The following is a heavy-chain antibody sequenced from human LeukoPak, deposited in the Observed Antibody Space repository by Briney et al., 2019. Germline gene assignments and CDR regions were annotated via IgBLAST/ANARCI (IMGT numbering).Heavy chain of an antibody. Sequence: ASVKVSCKASGYTFTGYYMHWVRQAPGQGLEWMGWINPNSGGTNYAQKFQGRVTMTRDTSISTAYMELSRLRSDDTAVYYCAREVVGGSGSYPDAFDIWGQGTMVTVSS. V-gene: IGHV1-2*02. CDR3: AREVVGGSGSYPDAFDI. CDR2: INPNSGGT. D-gene: IGHD3-10*01. CDR1: GYTFTGYY. J-gene: IGHJ3*02.